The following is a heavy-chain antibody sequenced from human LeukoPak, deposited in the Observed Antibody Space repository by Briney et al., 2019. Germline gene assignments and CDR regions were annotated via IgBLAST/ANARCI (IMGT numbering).Heavy chain of an antibody. D-gene: IGHD2-21*01. CDR2: VNRDGTEK. J-gene: IGHJ4*02. CDR1: GFNFSDSR. CDR3: VRGDWYFES. Sequence: GGSLRLSCVASGFNFSDSRMTRVRQAPGKGLQWVANVNRDGTEKHFLDSVEGRFTISRDNAKKSLYLQMSSLRPQDTAVYFCVRGDWYFESWGQGTLVTASS. V-gene: IGHV3-7*04.